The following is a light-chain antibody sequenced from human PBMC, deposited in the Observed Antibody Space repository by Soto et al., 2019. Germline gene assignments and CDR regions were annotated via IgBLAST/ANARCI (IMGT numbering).Light chain of an antibody. Sequence: EIVLTQSPGTLSLSPGERATLSCRASQSVTSNYLAWYQQKPGQAPRLLIFGASIRDTGIPARFSGSGSGTDFTLTISSLEPEDFAVYYCQQRSNWPIITFGQGTRLEI. CDR3: QQRSNWPIIT. CDR1: QSVTSNY. CDR2: GAS. J-gene: IGKJ5*01. V-gene: IGKV3D-20*02.